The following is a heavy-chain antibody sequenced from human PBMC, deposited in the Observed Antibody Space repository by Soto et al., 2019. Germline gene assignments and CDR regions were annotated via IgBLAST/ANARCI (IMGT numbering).Heavy chain of an antibody. D-gene: IGHD5-12*01. CDR3: ARDLGRDGYNYGY. V-gene: IGHV4-59*01. J-gene: IGHJ4*02. CDR2: IYYSGST. Sequence: PSETLSLTCPFSGDSISSYYWIWIRQPPGKGLEWIGYIYYSGSTNYNPSLKSRVTISVDTSKNQFSLKLSSVTAADTAVYYCARDLGRDGYNYGYWGQGTLVTVSS. CDR1: GDSISSYY.